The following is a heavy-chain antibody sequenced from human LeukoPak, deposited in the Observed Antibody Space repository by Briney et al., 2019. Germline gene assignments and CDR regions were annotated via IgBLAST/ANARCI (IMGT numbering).Heavy chain of an antibody. J-gene: IGHJ4*02. Sequence: GGSLRLSCAASGFTFSTYWMSWVRQALGKGLEWVANIKQDGSEKYYVDSVKGRFTISRDNAKNSLYLQMNSLRAEDTAVYYCARESVGATYFDYWGQGTLVTVSS. D-gene: IGHD1-26*01. CDR3: ARESVGATYFDY. CDR2: IKQDGSEK. V-gene: IGHV3-7*05. CDR1: GFTFSTYW.